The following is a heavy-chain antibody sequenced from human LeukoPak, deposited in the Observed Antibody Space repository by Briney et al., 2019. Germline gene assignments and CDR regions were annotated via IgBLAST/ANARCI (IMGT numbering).Heavy chain of an antibody. V-gene: IGHV4-59*01. CDR3: AGAGSGWYPRSGYFDL. D-gene: IGHD6-13*01. Sequence: SSETLSLTCTVSGGSISSYYWSWIRQPPGKGLEWIGYIYYSGSTNYNPSLKSRVTISVDTSKNQFSLKLSSVTAADTAVYYCAGAGSGWYPRSGYFDLWGRGTLVTVS. CDR1: GGSISSYY. CDR2: IYYSGST. J-gene: IGHJ2*01.